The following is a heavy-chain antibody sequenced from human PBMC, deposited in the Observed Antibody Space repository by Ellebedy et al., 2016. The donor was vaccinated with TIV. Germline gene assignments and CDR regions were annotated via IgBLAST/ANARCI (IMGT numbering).Heavy chain of an antibody. J-gene: IGHJ4*02. CDR3: ARVKFPRGASDY. D-gene: IGHD3-16*01. CDR1: GYTFTSHG. CDR2: INPNSGGT. Sequence: ASVKVSCKASGYTFTSHGISWLRQPPGQGLGWMGWINPNSGGTNYAQKFHGRVTMTRDTSISTAYMELSRLRSDDTAVYYCARVKFPRGASDYWGQGTLVTVSS. V-gene: IGHV1-2*02.